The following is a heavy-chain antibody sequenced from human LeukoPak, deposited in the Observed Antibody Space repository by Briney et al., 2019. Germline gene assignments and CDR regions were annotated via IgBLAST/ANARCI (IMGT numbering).Heavy chain of an antibody. Sequence: GRSLRLSCAASGFTFDDYAMHWVRQAPGKGLEWVSGISWNSGSIGYADSVKGRFTISRDNAKNSLYLQMNSLRAEDTALYYCAKESSSIVAFDIWGQGTMVTVSS. CDR1: GFTFDDYA. V-gene: IGHV3-9*01. CDR3: AKESSSIVAFDI. J-gene: IGHJ3*02. D-gene: IGHD2-2*01. CDR2: ISWNSGSI.